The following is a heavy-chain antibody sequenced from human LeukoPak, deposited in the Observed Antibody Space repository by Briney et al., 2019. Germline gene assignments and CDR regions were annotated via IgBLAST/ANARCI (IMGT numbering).Heavy chain of an antibody. V-gene: IGHV6-1*01. Sequence: SQTLSLTCAISGDSVSNDRAAWNWIRQSPSRGLDGLGRTYYRSKWYNNYAVSVKSRMTINPDTSKNQLSLQLNSVTPEDTAVYYCARDVSGSYDYWGQGTLVTVSS. D-gene: IGHD1-26*01. CDR3: ARDVSGSYDY. CDR2: TYYRSKWYN. CDR1: GDSVSNDRAA. J-gene: IGHJ4*02.